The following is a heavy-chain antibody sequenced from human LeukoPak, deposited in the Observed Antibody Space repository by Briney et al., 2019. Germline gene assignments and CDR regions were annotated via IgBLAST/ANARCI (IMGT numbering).Heavy chain of an antibody. J-gene: IGHJ4*02. V-gene: IGHV1-18*01. D-gene: IGHD1-7*01. Sequence: ASVKVSCKASGYTFTSYGISWVRQAPGQGLEWMGWISAYNGNTNYAQKLQGRVTMTTDTSTSTAYMELRSLRSDDTAVYYCARANPRGLRYNWNYPPSDYWGQGTLVTVSS. CDR3: ARANPRGLRYNWNYPPSDY. CDR1: GYTFTSYG. CDR2: ISAYNGNT.